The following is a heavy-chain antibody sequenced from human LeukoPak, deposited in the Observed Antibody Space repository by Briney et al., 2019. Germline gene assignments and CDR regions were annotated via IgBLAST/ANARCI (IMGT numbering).Heavy chain of an antibody. J-gene: IGHJ3*02. V-gene: IGHV3-21*01. CDR3: ARVGAAAGTRGAFGI. D-gene: IGHD6-13*01. Sequence: GGSLRLSCAASGFTFRSYSMNWVRQAPGKGLEWVSAIDPSSTYIYYADSVKGRFTISRDNAKNSLYLQMNSLRAEDTAVYYCARVGAAAGTRGAFGIWGQGTMVTVSS. CDR1: GFTFRSYS. CDR2: IDPSSTYI.